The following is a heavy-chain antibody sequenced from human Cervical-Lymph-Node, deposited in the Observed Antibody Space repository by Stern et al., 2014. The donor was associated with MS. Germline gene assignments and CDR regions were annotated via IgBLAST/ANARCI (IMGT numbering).Heavy chain of an antibody. V-gene: IGHV3-33*01. Sequence: VQLVQSGGGVVQPGRSLRLSCIASGFTFSNYGMHWVRQAPGKGLGWVATIWHDGSKTYYADSVRGRFTLSRDKSKKTLSLQMNTLRVADTAVYYCVRDWSSNAYKSADYWGEGTLVTVSS. CDR1: GFTFSNYG. CDR3: VRDWSSNAYKSADY. J-gene: IGHJ4*02. D-gene: IGHD4-11*01. CDR2: IWHDGSKT.